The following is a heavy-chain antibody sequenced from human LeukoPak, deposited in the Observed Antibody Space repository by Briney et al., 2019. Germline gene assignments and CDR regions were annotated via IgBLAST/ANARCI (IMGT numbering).Heavy chain of an antibody. Sequence: QAGGSLRLSCAASAFTVSSSYLSWVRQAPGKGLEWVSVIYSGGSTYYADSVKGRFTISRDNSKNTLYLQMNSLRAEDTAVYYCAKDLSITADGDFDYWGQGTLVTVSS. V-gene: IGHV3-53*01. D-gene: IGHD6-13*01. CDR1: AFTVSSSY. CDR3: AKDLSITADGDFDY. CDR2: IYSGGST. J-gene: IGHJ4*02.